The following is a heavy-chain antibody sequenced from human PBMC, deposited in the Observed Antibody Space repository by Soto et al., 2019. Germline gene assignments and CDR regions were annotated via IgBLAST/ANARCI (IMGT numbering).Heavy chain of an antibody. V-gene: IGHV4-39*01. CDR2: IYYSGST. CDR3: GGTPDYYGTVV. J-gene: IGHJ6*02. Sequence: PSESMSLTCTVSGGSISSSSNYWGWIRQPPGKGLEWIGSIYYSGSTYYNPSLKSRVTISVDTSKNQFSLKLSSVTAADTAVYYCGGTPDYYGTVVWCQGTSVTVFS. CDR1: GGSISSSSNY. D-gene: IGHD1-1*01.